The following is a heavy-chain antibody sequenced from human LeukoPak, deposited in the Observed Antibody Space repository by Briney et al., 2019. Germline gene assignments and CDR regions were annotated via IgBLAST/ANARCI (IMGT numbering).Heavy chain of an antibody. CDR2: IYWDDDK. Sequence: SGPRPLDPTQTLTLSSTFSGFSPSSSGLRVGWIRQPQGKALEWLTLIYWDDDKRYSPSLKSRPTITKDTSINQVVLTMNNMDPVDTATYYCAHRLGVGFGEWETGWFGPWGQGTLVTVSS. D-gene: IGHD3-10*01. CDR1: GFSPSSSGLR. V-gene: IGHV2-5*02. J-gene: IGHJ5*02. CDR3: AHRLGVGFGEWETGWFGP.